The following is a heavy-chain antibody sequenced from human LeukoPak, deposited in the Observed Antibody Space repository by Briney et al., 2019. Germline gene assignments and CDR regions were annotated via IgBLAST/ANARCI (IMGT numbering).Heavy chain of an antibody. V-gene: IGHV1-18*01. CDR3: TREATGYSWFDP. CDR2: ISGYNGNT. CDR1: GYTFTSYG. Sequence: VSVKVSCKASGYTFTSYGISWVRQAPGQGLEWMGWISGYNGNTNYAQKFQGRVTMTTDTSTNTAYMELRSLRSDDTAVYYCTREATGYSWFDPWGQGTLVTVSS. J-gene: IGHJ5*02. D-gene: IGHD3-9*01.